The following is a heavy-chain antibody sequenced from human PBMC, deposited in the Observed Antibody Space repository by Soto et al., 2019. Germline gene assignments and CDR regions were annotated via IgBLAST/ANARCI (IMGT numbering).Heavy chain of an antibody. D-gene: IGHD1-20*01. V-gene: IGHV1-2*02. CDR1: GYTFTQHF. Sequence: QVQLVQSGAEVKNPGASVKVSCKPSGYTFTQHFIHWVRQAPGQGLEWMGCIDPNSVATSYAQGFQGRVTLTRDTSISTVYMELSSLRSDDTAVYYCARGGGRYNTDYRGQGTLVSVSS. J-gene: IGHJ4*02. CDR2: IDPNSVAT. CDR3: ARGGGRYNTDY.